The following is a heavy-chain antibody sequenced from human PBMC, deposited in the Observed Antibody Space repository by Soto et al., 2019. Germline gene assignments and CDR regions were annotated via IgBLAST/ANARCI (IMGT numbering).Heavy chain of an antibody. CDR3: ARENSRISPRLFQH. CDR2: ISPAGTNQ. J-gene: IGHJ1*01. V-gene: IGHV3-30-3*01. D-gene: IGHD6-6*01. Sequence: LRLSCVASGFIFSDYAMHWARQAPGKGLEWVALISPAGTNQYYADSAKGRFTISRDNSKNTLYLQMNSLRPEDTGLYYCARENSRISPRLFQHRGHGTLVTVSS. CDR1: GFIFSDYA.